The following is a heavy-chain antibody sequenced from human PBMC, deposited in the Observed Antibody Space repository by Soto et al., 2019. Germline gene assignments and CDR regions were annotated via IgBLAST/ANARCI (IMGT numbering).Heavy chain of an antibody. CDR3: AKITSIVTEYFQH. D-gene: IGHD3-16*01. V-gene: IGHV3-23*01. Sequence: EVQLLESGGGLVQPGGSLRLSCAASGFTFSSYAMSWVRQAPGKGLEWVSAISGSGGSTYYADSVKGRFTISRDNSKNTLYLHMNSLRAEDTAVYYCAKITSIVTEYFQHWGQGTLVTVSS. CDR1: GFTFSSYA. J-gene: IGHJ1*01. CDR2: ISGSGGST.